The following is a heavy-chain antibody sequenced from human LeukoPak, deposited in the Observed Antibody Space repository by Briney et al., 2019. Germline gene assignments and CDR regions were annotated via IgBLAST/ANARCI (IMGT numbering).Heavy chain of an antibody. Sequence: ASVKVSCKASGGTFSSYAISWVRQAPGQGLEWMGGIIPIFGTANYAQKFQGRVTITADESTSTAYMELSSLRSEDTAVYYCARDGGPLGYCSSTSCYTGNWFDPWGQGTLVTVSS. CDR2: IIPIFGTA. D-gene: IGHD2-2*02. J-gene: IGHJ5*02. V-gene: IGHV1-69*13. CDR3: ARDGGPLGYCSSTSCYTGNWFDP. CDR1: GGTFSSYA.